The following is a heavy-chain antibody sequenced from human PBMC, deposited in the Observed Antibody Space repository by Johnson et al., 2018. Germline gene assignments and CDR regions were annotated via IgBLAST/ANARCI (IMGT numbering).Heavy chain of an antibody. CDR3: ARAQGGDYLAKYFQH. CDR1: GFTFSSYA. J-gene: IGHJ1*01. CDR2: ISDDGSNK. Sequence: QVQLVESGGRVVQPGRSLRLSCSASGFTFSSYAMHWVRQAPGKGLEWVAVISDDGSNKFYAESVKGRFTISRDNSKYTGYLKMHSLKAEDTAVSYCARAQGGDYLAKYFQHWGQGTLVTVSS. V-gene: IGHV3-30-3*01. D-gene: IGHD4-17*01.